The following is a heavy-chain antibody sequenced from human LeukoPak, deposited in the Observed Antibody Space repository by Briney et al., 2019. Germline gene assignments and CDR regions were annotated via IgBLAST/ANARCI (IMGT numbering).Heavy chain of an antibody. J-gene: IGHJ3*02. CDR2: IYYSGST. D-gene: IGHD6-19*01. CDR3: ARHSSGWNDAFDI. CDR1: GGSMSRYY. V-gene: IGHV4-59*01. Sequence: PSGTLSLTCTVSGGSMSRYYWSWIRQPPGKGLEWIGYIYYSGSTNYNPSLKSRVTISVDTSKNQFSLNLNSVTAADTAVYYCARHSSGWNDAFDIWGQGTMVTVSS.